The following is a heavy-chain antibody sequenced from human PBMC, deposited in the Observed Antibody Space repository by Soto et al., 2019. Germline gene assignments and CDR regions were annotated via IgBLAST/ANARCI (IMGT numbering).Heavy chain of an antibody. CDR1: GNTFTYRY. D-gene: IGHD1-26*01. V-gene: IGHV1-45*02. Sequence: QMQLVQSGAEVKKTGSSVTVSCKALGNTFTYRYLHWVRQAPEQGLSGRGWITPFSGDVHYAQKFQERVTITRDRSINTAYMQMSSLRSEDTAMYFCAGGGAGSGPFTWELPDHWGQGTLVTVSS. CDR3: AGGGAGSGPFTWELPDH. CDR2: ITPFSGDV. J-gene: IGHJ4*02.